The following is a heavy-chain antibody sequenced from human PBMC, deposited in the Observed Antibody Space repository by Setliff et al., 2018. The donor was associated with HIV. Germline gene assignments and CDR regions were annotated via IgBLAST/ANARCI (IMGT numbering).Heavy chain of an antibody. CDR2: MYYSGTT. CDR1: GGSINTRNNY. Sequence: LSLTCTVSGGSINTRNNYWGWIRQPPGLGLEWIGSMYYSGTTYHSPTLKSRVSMSMDTSRNQFSLKLSSVTAADTAIYYCVRRKSELRLISDYMDVWGKGTTVTVS. CDR3: VRRKSELRLISDYMDV. J-gene: IGHJ6*03. V-gene: IGHV4-39*01. D-gene: IGHD3-10*01.